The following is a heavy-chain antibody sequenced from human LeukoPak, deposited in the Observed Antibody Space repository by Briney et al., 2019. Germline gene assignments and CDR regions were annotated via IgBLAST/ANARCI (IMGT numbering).Heavy chain of an antibody. D-gene: IGHD3-22*01. CDR1: GGSFSGYY. CDR3: ARGRGRYYDSRYYFDY. J-gene: IGHJ4*02. V-gene: IGHV4-34*01. Sequence: PSETLSLTCAVYGGSFSGYYWSWIPHPPGKGLEWMGEINHSGSTNYNPSLKSRVTISVDTSKNQFSLKLSSVTAADTAVYYCARGRGRYYDSRYYFDYWGQGTLVTVSS. CDR2: INHSGST.